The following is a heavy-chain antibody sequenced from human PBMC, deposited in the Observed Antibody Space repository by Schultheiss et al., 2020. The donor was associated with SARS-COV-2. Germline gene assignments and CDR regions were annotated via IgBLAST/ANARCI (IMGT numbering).Heavy chain of an antibody. CDR1: GFTFSSYE. CDR2: ISSSGSTI. J-gene: IGHJ4*02. D-gene: IGHD3-22*01. V-gene: IGHV3-48*03. Sequence: GGSLRLSCAASGFTFSSYEMNWVRQAPGKGLEWVSYISSSGSTIYYADSVKGRFTISRDNAKNSLYLQMNSLRAEDTAVYYCAREREYYDSSGLLDYWGQGTLVTVSS. CDR3: AREREYYDSSGLLDY.